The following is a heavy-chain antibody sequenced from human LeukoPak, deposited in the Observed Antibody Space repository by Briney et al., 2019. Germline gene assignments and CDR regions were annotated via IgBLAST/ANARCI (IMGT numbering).Heavy chain of an antibody. CDR2: IYTGGTI. CDR1: GFSVNSNY. D-gene: IGHD3-10*01. CDR3: ALLWYGELPQVDY. V-gene: IGHV3-53*01. Sequence: GGSLRLSCAASGFSVNSNYVTWVREARGEGLEWVSRIYTGGTIYYADSVKGRFTISRDNSKNTLYLQMNSLTAEDTAVYYCALLWYGELPQVDYWGQGTLVTVSS. J-gene: IGHJ4*02.